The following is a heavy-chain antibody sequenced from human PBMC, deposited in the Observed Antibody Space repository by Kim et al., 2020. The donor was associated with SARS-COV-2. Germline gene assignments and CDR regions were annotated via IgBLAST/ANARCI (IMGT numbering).Heavy chain of an antibody. CDR1: GFTFSSYG. J-gene: IGHJ3*02. V-gene: IGHV3-30*18. Sequence: GGSLRLSCAASGFTFSSYGMHWVRQAPGKGLEWVAVISYDGSNKYYADSVKGRFTISRDNSKNTLYLQMNSLRAEDTAVYYCAKSPDSSGYYYYDAFDIWGQGTMVTVSS. D-gene: IGHD3-22*01. CDR3: AKSPDSSGYYYYDAFDI. CDR2: ISYDGSNK.